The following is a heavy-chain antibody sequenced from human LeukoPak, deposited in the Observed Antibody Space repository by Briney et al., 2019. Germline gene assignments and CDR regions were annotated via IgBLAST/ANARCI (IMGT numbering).Heavy chain of an antibody. Sequence: PSETLSLTCNVSGDSISSRSYYWGWIRQPPGKGLEWIGSIYYSGRTSYNPSLKSRVTMSLDTSKNQFSLKLSSVTAADTAVYYCARFDMTHDAFDIWGQGTMVTVSS. D-gene: IGHD3-9*01. CDR1: GDSISSRSYY. CDR2: IYYSGRT. CDR3: ARFDMTHDAFDI. V-gene: IGHV4-39*01. J-gene: IGHJ3*02.